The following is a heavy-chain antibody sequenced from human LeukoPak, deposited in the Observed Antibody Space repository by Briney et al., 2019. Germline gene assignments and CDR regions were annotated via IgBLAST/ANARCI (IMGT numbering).Heavy chain of an antibody. J-gene: IGHJ4*02. CDR2: INHSGST. CDR3: ERSFPAASAHFDY. Sequence: PSETLSLTCAVYGGSFSGYYWSWIRQPPGKGLEWIGEINHSGSTNYNPSLKSRVTISVDTSKNQFSLKLSSVTAADTAVYYCERSFPAASAHFDYGGQGPLFPVPS. D-gene: IGHD2-2*01. CDR1: GGSFSGYY. V-gene: IGHV4-34*01.